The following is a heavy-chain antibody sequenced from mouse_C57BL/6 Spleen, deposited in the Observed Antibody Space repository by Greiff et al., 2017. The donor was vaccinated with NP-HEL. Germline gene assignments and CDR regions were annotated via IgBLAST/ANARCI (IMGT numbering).Heavy chain of an antibody. Sequence: EVKLVESGGGLVKPGGSLKLSCAASGFTFSSYAMSWVRQTPEKRLEWVATISDGGSYTYYPDNVKGRFTISRDNAKNNLYLQMSHLKSEDTAMYYCARENSNFLYAMDYWGQGTSVTVSS. V-gene: IGHV5-4*01. J-gene: IGHJ4*01. CDR3: ARENSNFLYAMDY. D-gene: IGHD2-5*01. CDR1: GFTFSSYA. CDR2: ISDGGSYT.